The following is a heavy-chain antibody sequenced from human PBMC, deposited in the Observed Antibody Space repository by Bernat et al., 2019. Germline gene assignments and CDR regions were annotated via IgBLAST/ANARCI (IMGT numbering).Heavy chain of an antibody. Sequence: EVQLVESGGGLAQPGGSLRLSCAASGFTFSDYYMDWVRQAPGKGLEWVGRIRDKAQRYSTEYAASVKGRFTISRDDSKNSLYLQMNSLKTEDMAVYYCARGHDSGNWRNFDYWGQGTLVTVSS. J-gene: IGHJ4*02. CDR3: ARGHDSGNWRNFDY. CDR1: GFTFSDYY. CDR2: IRDKAQRYST. D-gene: IGHD3-10*01. V-gene: IGHV3-72*01.